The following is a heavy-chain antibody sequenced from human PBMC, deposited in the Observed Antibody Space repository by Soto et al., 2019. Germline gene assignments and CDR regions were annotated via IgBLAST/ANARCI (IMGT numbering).Heavy chain of an antibody. J-gene: IGHJ6*02. D-gene: IGHD3-3*01. Sequence: ASVKVSCKASGYTFTSYYMHWVRQAPGQGLEWMGIINPSGGSTSYAQKFQGRVTMTRDTSTSTVYMELSSLRSEDTAVYYCARDQRGILEWLVLGMDVWGQGTTVNVSS. CDR3: ARDQRGILEWLVLGMDV. CDR1: GYTFTSYY. CDR2: INPSGGST. V-gene: IGHV1-46*01.